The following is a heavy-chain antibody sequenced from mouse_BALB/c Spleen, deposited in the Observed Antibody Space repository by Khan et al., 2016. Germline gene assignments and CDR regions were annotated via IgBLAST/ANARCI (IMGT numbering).Heavy chain of an antibody. Sequence: VQLKQSGAELVKPGASVKLSCTASGFNIKDTYMHWVKQRPEQGLEWIGRIDPANGNTKYDPKFQGKATITADTSSNTAYLQLSSLKSEDTAVYYCTRSPDEYDVGLAYWGQGTLVTVAA. CDR2: IDPANGNT. V-gene: IGHV14-3*02. D-gene: IGHD2-14*01. J-gene: IGHJ3*01. CDR3: TRSPDEYDVGLAY. CDR1: GFNIKDTY.